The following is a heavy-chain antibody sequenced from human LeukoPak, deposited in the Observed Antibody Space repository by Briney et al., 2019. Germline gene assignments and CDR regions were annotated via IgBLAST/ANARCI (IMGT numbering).Heavy chain of an antibody. CDR3: ARDPLGDINWFDP. D-gene: IGHD3-16*01. J-gene: IGHJ5*02. CDR2: INHSGST. CDR1: GGSFSGYY. Sequence: SETLSLTCAVYGGSFSGYYWSWIRQPPGKGLEWIGEINHSGSTNYNPSLKSRVTISVDTSKNQFSLKLSSVTAADTAVYYCARDPLGDINWFDPWGQGTLVTVSS. V-gene: IGHV4-34*01.